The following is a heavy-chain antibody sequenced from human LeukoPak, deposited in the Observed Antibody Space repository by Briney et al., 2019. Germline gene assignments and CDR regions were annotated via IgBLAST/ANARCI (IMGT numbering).Heavy chain of an antibody. D-gene: IGHD3-3*01. Sequence: GGSLRLSCAASGFTVSSNYMNWVRQAPGKGLEWVSIIYSGGSTYYADSVKGRFTISRDNSKNTLYLQMNSLRAEDTAVYYCARGLRTPATYDFWSGYYYNWFDPWGQGTLVTVSS. CDR3: ARGLRTPATYDFWSGYYYNWFDP. CDR2: IYSGGST. CDR1: GFTVSSNY. V-gene: IGHV3-53*01. J-gene: IGHJ5*02.